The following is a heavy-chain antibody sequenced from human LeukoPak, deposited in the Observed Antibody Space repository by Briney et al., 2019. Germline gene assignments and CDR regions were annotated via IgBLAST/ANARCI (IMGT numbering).Heavy chain of an antibody. CDR2: ISHSDTTI. V-gene: IGHV3-11*01. CDR1: GFTFSDYY. D-gene: IGHD4-17*01. Sequence: GGSLRLSCAASGFTFSDYYMSRIRQAPGKGLEWVSYISHSDTTIYYADSVKGRFTISRDNAKNSLYLQMNSLRAEDTAVYYCARNFWGDDDYGDYYYYYYMDVWGKGTTVTISS. J-gene: IGHJ6*03. CDR3: ARNFWGDDDYGDYYYYYYMDV.